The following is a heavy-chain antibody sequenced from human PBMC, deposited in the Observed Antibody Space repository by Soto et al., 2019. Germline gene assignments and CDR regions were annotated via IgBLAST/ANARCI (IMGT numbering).Heavy chain of an antibody. J-gene: IGHJ4*02. V-gene: IGHV4-59*01. CDR2: IYSSGST. CDR3: ASHAVHSSIVTDY. Sequence: SETLSLTCTVSGGSISNYYWNWIRQSPGKGLEWIGYIYSSGSTHYNPSLQNRVTISIDTSKNQVSLKVNSVTAADTAVYYCASHAVHSSIVTDYWGQGTLVTVSS. CDR1: GGSISNYY. D-gene: IGHD3-16*02.